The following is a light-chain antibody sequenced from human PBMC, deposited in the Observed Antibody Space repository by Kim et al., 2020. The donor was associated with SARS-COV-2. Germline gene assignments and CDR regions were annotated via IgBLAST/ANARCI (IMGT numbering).Light chain of an antibody. J-gene: IGKJ2*01. Sequence: STSGGDTVTITCRSSQDIQSYLGWYQQTPGKAPKRLMYAASIPQSGVPSRFSGRGSGTEFALTISDLQPEDFASYYCLQYNSFPHTFGQGTKLEI. CDR3: LQYNSFPHT. CDR1: QDIQSY. CDR2: AAS. V-gene: IGKV1-17*02.